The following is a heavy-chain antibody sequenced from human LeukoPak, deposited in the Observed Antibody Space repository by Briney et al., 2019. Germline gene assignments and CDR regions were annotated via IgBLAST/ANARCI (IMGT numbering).Heavy chain of an antibody. Sequence: SVNVSCKASGGPFSTFSINWVRQAPGQGLEWMGRVIPAFGTADYSQKFQGRVTFTADMSTAAAYMDLRSLRSDDTALYYCATQGIGLAGGYFDSWGQGTRVTVSS. V-gene: IGHV1-69*06. CDR1: GGPFSTFS. CDR3: ATQGIGLAGGYFDS. CDR2: VIPAFGTA. D-gene: IGHD2-8*02. J-gene: IGHJ4*02.